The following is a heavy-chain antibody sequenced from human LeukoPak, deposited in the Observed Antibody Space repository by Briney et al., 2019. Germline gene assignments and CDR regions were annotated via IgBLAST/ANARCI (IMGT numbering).Heavy chain of an antibody. D-gene: IGHD2-2*01. CDR1: GGSISSGSYY. V-gene: IGHV4-61*02. CDR2: IYTSGST. CDR3: ARFAPLVVPAAMNAFDI. J-gene: IGHJ3*02. Sequence: SQTLSLTCTVSGGSISSGSYYWSWIRRPAGKGLEWIGRIYTSGSTNYNPSLQSRVTISVDTSKNQFSLKLSSVTAADTAVYYCARFAPLVVPAAMNAFDIWGQGTMVTVSS.